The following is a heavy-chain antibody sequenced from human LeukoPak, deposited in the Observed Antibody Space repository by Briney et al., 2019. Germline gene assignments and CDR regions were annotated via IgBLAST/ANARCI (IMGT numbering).Heavy chain of an antibody. D-gene: IGHD1-14*01. CDR1: GGSLSSGGYS. J-gene: IGHJ3*02. V-gene: IGHV4-30-2*01. CDR3: ARAPTPDDAFDI. Sequence: SETLSLTCAVSGGSLSSGGYSWSWIRQPSGKGLEWIGYIYHSGSSYYNPSLKSRVTISVDRSKNQFSLNLRSVTAADTAVYYGARAPTPDDAFDIWGQGTMVTVSS. CDR2: IYHSGSS.